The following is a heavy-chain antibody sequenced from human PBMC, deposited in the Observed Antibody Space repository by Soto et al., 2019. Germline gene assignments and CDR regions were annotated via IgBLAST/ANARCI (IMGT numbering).Heavy chain of an antibody. Sequence: GASVKVSCKASGYTFTGYYMYWVRQAPGQGLEWMGWINPNSGGTNYAQNFQGWVTMTRDTSISTAYMELSRLRSDDTAVYYCARTHCSSTRCYVGSWDYWGQGTLVTVSS. CDR3: ARTHCSSTRCYVGSWDY. J-gene: IGHJ4*02. CDR1: GYTFTGYY. CDR2: INPNSGGT. D-gene: IGHD2-2*01. V-gene: IGHV1-2*04.